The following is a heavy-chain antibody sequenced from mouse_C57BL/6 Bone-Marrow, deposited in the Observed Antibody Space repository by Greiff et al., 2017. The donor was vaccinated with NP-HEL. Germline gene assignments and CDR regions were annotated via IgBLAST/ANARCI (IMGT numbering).Heavy chain of an antibody. V-gene: IGHV1-81*01. J-gene: IGHJ3*01. CDR1: GYTFTSYG. CDR2: IYPRSGNT. CDR3: ARGGLLRLFAY. D-gene: IGHD2-3*01. Sequence: QVQLKESGAELARPGASVKLSCKASGYTFTSYGISWVKQRTGQGLEWIGEIYPRSGNTYYNEKFKGKATLTADKSSSTAYMELRSLTSEDSAVYFCARGGLLRLFAYWGQGTLVTVSA.